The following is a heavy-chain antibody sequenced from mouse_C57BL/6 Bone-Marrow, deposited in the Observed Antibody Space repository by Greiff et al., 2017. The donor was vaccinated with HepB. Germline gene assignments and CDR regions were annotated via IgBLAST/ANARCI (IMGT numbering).Heavy chain of an antibody. CDR1: GYTFTDYE. J-gene: IGHJ1*03. CDR2: IDPETGGT. V-gene: IGHV1-15*01. D-gene: IGHD1-1*01. CDR3: TSQNSLYYYGSSWYFDV. Sequence: QVQLQQSGAELVRPGASVTLSCKASGYTFTDYEMHWVKQTPVHGLEWIGAIDPETGGTAYNQKFKGKAILTADKSSSTAYMELRSLTSEDSAVYYCTSQNSLYYYGSSWYFDVWGTGTTVTVSS.